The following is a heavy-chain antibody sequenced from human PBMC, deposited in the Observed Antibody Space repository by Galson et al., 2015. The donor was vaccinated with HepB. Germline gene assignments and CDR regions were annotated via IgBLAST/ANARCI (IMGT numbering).Heavy chain of an antibody. CDR1: GFTLSNYI. D-gene: IGHD6-13*01. Sequence: SLRLSCAASGFTLSNYIMSWVRQAPGKGLEWISGISGSGGSKYNADSVKGRFSISRDNSKNTLSLQMNSLRAEDTAVYYCAKIQRIEAAFSNCFDPWGQGTLVTVSS. V-gene: IGHV3-23*01. CDR2: ISGSGGSK. CDR3: AKIQRIEAAFSNCFDP. J-gene: IGHJ5*02.